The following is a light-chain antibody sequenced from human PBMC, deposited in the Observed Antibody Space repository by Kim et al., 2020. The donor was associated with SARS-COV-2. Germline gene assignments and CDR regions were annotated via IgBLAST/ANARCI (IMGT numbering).Light chain of an antibody. CDR3: QQYNDYPYT. Sequence: DIQMTQSPSSLSASVGDRVTITCRASQTISSWLAWYQQKPGKAPNLLIYKASSLESGVPSRFSGSGSETEFTLTISSLQPDDFATYYCQQYNDYPYTFGQGTKLEI. J-gene: IGKJ2*01. V-gene: IGKV1-5*03. CDR1: QTISSW. CDR2: KAS.